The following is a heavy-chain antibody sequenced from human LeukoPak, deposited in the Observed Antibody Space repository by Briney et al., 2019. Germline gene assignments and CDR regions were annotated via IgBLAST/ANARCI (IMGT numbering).Heavy chain of an antibody. CDR1: GFTFNYSA. V-gene: IGHV3-9*01. D-gene: IGHD5-18*01. J-gene: IGHJ4*02. CDR2: ISWNSATI. Sequence: GGSLRLSCAASGFTFNYSAMHWVRQAPGKGLEWVSVISWNSATIEYADSVKGRFTISRDNAKNSLYLQMNSLRAEDTALYYCAKDMRGTAMTTSSLDYWGQGTLVTVSS. CDR3: AKDMRGTAMTTSSLDY.